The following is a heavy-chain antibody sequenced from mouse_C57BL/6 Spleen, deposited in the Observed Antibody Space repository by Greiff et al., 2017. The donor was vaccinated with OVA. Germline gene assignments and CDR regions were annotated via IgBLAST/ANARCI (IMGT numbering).Heavy chain of an antibody. Sequence: EVKLVESGPGLVKPSQSLSLTCSVTGYSITSGYYWNWIRQFPGNKLEWMGYISYDGSNNYNPSLKNRISITRDTSKNQFFLKLNSVTTEDTATYYCARDVDYYGSILWYFDVWGTGTTVTVSS. CDR1: GYSITSGYY. D-gene: IGHD1-1*01. V-gene: IGHV3-6*01. J-gene: IGHJ1*03. CDR3: ARDVDYYGSILWYFDV. CDR2: ISYDGSN.